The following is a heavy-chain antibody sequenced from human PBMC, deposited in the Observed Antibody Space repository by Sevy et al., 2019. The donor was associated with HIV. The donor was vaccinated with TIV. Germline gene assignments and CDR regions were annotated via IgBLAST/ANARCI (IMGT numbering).Heavy chain of an antibody. D-gene: IGHD5-12*01. CDR2: VFDSGST. J-gene: IGHJ4*02. CDR1: GGSFSGHY. CDR3: ASRDRVPTTDPLYFDS. Sequence: SETLSLTCAVSGGSFSGHYWSWIRQPPGKAMEWIGEVFDSGSTKYTSSLKSRVTMSLDTSKKQFSLKLSSVTAADTAVYYCASRDRVPTTDPLYFDSWGQGTLVTVSS. V-gene: IGHV4-34*12.